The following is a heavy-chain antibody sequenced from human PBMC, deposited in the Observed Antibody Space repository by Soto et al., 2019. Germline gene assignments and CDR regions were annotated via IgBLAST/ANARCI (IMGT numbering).Heavy chain of an antibody. CDR2: ISGSGGST. V-gene: IGHV3-23*01. J-gene: IGHJ3*02. Sequence: GGSLRLSCAASGFTFSSYAMSWVRQAPGKGLEWVSAISGSGGSTYYADSVKGRFTISRDNSKNTLYLQMNSLRAEDTAVYYCAKGYNYDFWSGLGRQNDAFDIWGQGTMVTVS. CDR3: AKGYNYDFWSGLGRQNDAFDI. D-gene: IGHD3-3*01. CDR1: GFTFSSYA.